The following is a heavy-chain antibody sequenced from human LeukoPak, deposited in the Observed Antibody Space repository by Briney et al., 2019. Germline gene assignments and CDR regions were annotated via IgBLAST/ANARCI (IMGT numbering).Heavy chain of an antibody. V-gene: IGHV2-5*02. CDR2: IYWDDHK. D-gene: IGHD3-16*02. J-gene: IGHJ4*02. Sequence: SCPTLVNPAQTLTLTCAFSGFSLSTSVVGVGWIRQPPGKTLEWLALIYWDDHKRYSPSLKDRLTITKDTSKNQVVLTLTNVDSVDTGTYYCAHISVEFVSSFHFDYWGQGTLVTVSS. CDR1: GFSLSTSVVG. CDR3: AHISVEFVSSFHFDY.